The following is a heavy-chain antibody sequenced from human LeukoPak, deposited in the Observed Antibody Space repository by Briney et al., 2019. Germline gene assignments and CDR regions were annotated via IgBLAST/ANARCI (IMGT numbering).Heavy chain of an antibody. J-gene: IGHJ4*02. D-gene: IGHD1-26*01. CDR2: ISSSSSYI. CDR3: ARDTIVGAIHVYYFDY. CDR1: GFTFSSYS. Sequence: GGSLRLSCAASGFTFSSYSMNWVGQAPGKGLEWVSSISSSSSYIYYADSVKGRFTISRDNAKNSLYLQMNSLRAEDTAVYYCARDTIVGAIHVYYFDYWGQGTLVTVSS. V-gene: IGHV3-21*01.